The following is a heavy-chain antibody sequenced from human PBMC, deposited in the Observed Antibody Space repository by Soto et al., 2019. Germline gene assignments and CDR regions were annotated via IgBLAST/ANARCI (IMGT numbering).Heavy chain of an antibody. V-gene: IGHV4-30-4*01. J-gene: IGHJ6*02. CDR3: AGQPTAGSFYDLGSYYYYYGMDV. CDR2: IYYSGNT. D-gene: IGHD3-16*01. CDR1: GGSIRSGDYY. Sequence: TLSLTCTVSGGSIRSGDYYWNWIRQPPGKGLEWIGNIYYSGNTDCNPSLKSRVTISVDTSKNQFSLNLSSVTAADSAVYYCAGQPTAGSFYDLGSYYYYYGMDVWGQGTTVTVS.